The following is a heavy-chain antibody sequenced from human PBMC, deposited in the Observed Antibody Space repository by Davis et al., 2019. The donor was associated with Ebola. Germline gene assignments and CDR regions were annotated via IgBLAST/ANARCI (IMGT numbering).Heavy chain of an antibody. Sequence: PGGSLRLSCKGSGYTFTSHWIIWVRQMPGKGLEWMGIIYPDDSDTRYSPSFQGQVTISADKSISTAYLQWSSLKASDTAMYFCARRGDFGFFFDYWGQGTLVTVSS. CDR3: ARRGDFGFFFDY. V-gene: IGHV5-51*01. CDR2: IYPDDSDT. CDR1: GYTFTSHW. D-gene: IGHD4-17*01. J-gene: IGHJ4*02.